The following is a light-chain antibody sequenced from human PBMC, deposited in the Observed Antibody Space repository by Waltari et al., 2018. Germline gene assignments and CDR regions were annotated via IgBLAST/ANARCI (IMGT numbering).Light chain of an antibody. Sequence: IVMTQSPGTLSVSPGERATLSCRASQSVSNKVAWFQQKPGQAPRLLIYHASARATGVPARFSGSASGTEFTLTISSLQSEDFGVYYCQQYNNWPFTFGPGTKMAIK. CDR1: QSVSNK. V-gene: IGKV3-15*01. CDR3: QQYNNWPFT. CDR2: HAS. J-gene: IGKJ3*01.